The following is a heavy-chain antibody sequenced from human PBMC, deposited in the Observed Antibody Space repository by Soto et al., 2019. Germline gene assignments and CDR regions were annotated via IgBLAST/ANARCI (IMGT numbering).Heavy chain of an antibody. CDR1: GFTFSAYS. D-gene: IGHD6-13*01. CDR3: ASTTLPRYTSSWLLDY. J-gene: IGHJ4*02. CDR2: ISSSNSYI. Sequence: EVQLVESGGGLVKPGGSLRLSCAASGFTFSAYSMNWVRQVPGKGLEWVSSISSSNSYIYYADSVKGRFTISRDNAKNSLYLQMNSLRAEDTAVYYCASTTLPRYTSSWLLDYWGQGALVTVSA. V-gene: IGHV3-21*01.